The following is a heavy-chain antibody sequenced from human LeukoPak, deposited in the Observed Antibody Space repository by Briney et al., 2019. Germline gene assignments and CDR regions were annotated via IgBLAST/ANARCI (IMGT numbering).Heavy chain of an antibody. CDR2: INPDSGGT. V-gene: IGHV1-2*02. CDR3: ARTFYDTLDSDAFDF. CDR1: GYTFTGYY. D-gene: IGHD2/OR15-2a*01. J-gene: IGHJ3*01. Sequence: ASVKVSCKASGYTFTGYYMHWVRQAPGQGLESMGWINPDSGGTNNAQKFQGRVTMTRDTSISTAYMELSRLRSDDTAVYYCARTFYDTLDSDAFDFWGQGTMVIVSS.